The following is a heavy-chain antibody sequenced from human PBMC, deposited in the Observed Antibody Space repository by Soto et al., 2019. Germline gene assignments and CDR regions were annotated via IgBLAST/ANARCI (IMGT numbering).Heavy chain of an antibody. D-gene: IGHD6-19*01. CDR3: AIDGRLFEQWLALQH. CDR2: INSGGNT. V-gene: IGHV3-66*02. CDR1: GFDASVNY. Sequence: PGGSLRLSCAASGFDASVNYMTWVRQAPVKGLEWVSAINSGGNTFYADSVKGRFTISRDNSKNTLYVQMNSLRVEDTAVYYCAIDGRLFEQWLALQHWGQGTLVTVSS. J-gene: IGHJ1*01.